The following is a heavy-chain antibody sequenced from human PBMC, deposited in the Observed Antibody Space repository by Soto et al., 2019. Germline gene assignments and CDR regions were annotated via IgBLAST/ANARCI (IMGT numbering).Heavy chain of an antibody. D-gene: IGHD5-18*01. CDR2: IFHSGST. J-gene: IGHJ4*02. Sequence: QLQLQESGSGLVKPSQTLSLTCAVSGGSISSNGHSWSWIRQPPGKGLEWIGYIFHSGSTYYNPSLNSRVTRSLDTSKNQFSLKVNSVTAADTAVYYCARGRGIQLWLENWGQGTLVTVSS. CDR1: GGSISSNGHS. CDR3: ARGRGIQLWLEN. V-gene: IGHV4-30-2*01.